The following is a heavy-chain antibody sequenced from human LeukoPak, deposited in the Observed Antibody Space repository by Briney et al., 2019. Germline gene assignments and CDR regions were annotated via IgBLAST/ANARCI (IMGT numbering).Heavy chain of an antibody. D-gene: IGHD4-23*01. J-gene: IGHJ4*02. Sequence: KTGGSLRLSCAASGFTFSAYSMNWVRQAPGKGLEWVSSISTGSSYIYYADSVKGRFTISRENAKNSLYLQMNSLRAEDTAMYYCAKDLGDYDGNSDLNYWGQGTLVTVSS. CDR1: GFTFSAYS. CDR2: ISTGSSYI. V-gene: IGHV3-21*01. CDR3: AKDLGDYDGNSDLNY.